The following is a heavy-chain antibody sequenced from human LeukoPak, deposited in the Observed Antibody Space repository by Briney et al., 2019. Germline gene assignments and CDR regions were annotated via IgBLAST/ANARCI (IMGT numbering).Heavy chain of an antibody. Sequence: GGSLRLSCAASGFTFSSYAMGWVRQAPGKGLEWVSAIGVSGGSTYYADSVKGRFTISRDNSKNTLYLQMNSLRAEDTAVYYCAKGRGGYGELINDYWGQGTLVTVSS. J-gene: IGHJ4*02. CDR2: IGVSGGST. CDR1: GFTFSSYA. V-gene: IGHV3-23*01. D-gene: IGHD1-26*01. CDR3: AKGRGGYGELINDY.